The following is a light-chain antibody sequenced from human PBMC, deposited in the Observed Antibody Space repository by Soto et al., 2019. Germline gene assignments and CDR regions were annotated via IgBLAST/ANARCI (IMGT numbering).Light chain of an antibody. J-gene: IGKJ1*01. CDR2: GDS. V-gene: IGKV3-20*01. Sequence: EIVLTQSPGTLSLSPGERATLFCRASESVGSSRLARYQQNPGQAPKLLMYGDSNRAAGIPDRFSGSGSGTDFTLSISRLEPEDFAVYYCQQYGRSPPTFGQGTKVDIK. CDR1: ESVGSSR. CDR3: QQYGRSPPT.